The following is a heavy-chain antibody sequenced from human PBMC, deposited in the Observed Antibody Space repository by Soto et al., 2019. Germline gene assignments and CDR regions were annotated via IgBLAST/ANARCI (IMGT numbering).Heavy chain of an antibody. CDR1: GFTFSSYA. CDR2: ISSNGGST. J-gene: IGHJ6*03. Sequence: GGSLRLSCAASGFTFSSYAMHWVRQAPGKGLEYVSAISSNGGSTYYANSVKGRFTISRDNSKNTLYLQMGSLRAEDMAVYYCARDFDWLSRLRYYMDVWGKGTTVTVSS. V-gene: IGHV3-64*01. CDR3: ARDFDWLSRLRYYMDV. D-gene: IGHD3-9*01.